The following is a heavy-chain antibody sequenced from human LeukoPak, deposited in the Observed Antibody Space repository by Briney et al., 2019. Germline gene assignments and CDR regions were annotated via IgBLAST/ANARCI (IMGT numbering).Heavy chain of an antibody. CDR3: ARDLWKLDY. V-gene: IGHV3-23*01. D-gene: IGHD3-3*01. CDR1: GFTFSSYA. CDR2: ISGSGGST. J-gene: IGHJ4*02. Sequence: GGSLRLSCAASGFTFSSYAMSWVRQAPGKGLEWVSAISGSGGSTYYADPVKGRFTISRDNAKNSLYLHMSSLRAEDTAVYYCARDLWKLDYWGRGTLVTVSS.